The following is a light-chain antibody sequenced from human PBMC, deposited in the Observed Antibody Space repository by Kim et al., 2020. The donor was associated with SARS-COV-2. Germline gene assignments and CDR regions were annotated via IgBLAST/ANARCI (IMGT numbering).Light chain of an antibody. V-gene: IGLV6-57*03. CDR1: RGSIAGDY. Sequence: GKAVTISCHRSRGSIAGDYVQWYQQRPGSAPTTVIYEDDQRPSGVPDRFSGSIDRSSNSASLTISGLTTEDEADYYCQSYDSSNHVFGTGTKVTVL. CDR3: QSYDSSNHV. J-gene: IGLJ1*01. CDR2: EDD.